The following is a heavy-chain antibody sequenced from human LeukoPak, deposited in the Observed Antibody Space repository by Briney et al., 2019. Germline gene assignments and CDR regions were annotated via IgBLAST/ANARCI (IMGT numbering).Heavy chain of an antibody. CDR1: GYTFTSYD. CDR3: ARDPYSSSPPSGRWFDP. J-gene: IGHJ5*02. CDR2: MNPNSGNT. V-gene: IGHV1-8*03. Sequence: ASVKVSCKASGYTFTSYDINWVRQATGQGLEWMGWMNPNSGNTGYAQKFQGRVTITRNTSISTAYMELSSLRSDDTAVYYCARDPYSSSPPSGRWFDPWGQGTLVTVSS. D-gene: IGHD6-13*01.